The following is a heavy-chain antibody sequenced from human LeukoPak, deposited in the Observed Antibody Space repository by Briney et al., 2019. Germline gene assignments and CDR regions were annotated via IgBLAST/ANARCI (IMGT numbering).Heavy chain of an antibody. CDR2: ISSSGNYI. Sequence: GGSLRLSCAVSGFTFSSYSMNWVRQAPGKGLEWVSSISSSGNYIYYADSVKGRFTISRDNAKNSLYLQMNSPRAEDTALYYCARDISSSISCYVYWGQGTLVTVSS. CDR3: ARDISSSISCYVY. D-gene: IGHD2-2*01. CDR1: GFTFSSYS. V-gene: IGHV3-21*01. J-gene: IGHJ4*02.